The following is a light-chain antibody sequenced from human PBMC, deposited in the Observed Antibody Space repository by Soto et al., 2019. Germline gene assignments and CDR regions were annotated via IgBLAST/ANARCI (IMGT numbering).Light chain of an antibody. CDR3: HQRRYWPVT. V-gene: IGKV3-11*01. Sequence: EIVLTQSPAILSMSPGESATLSCRASQSVSSYFAWYQQKPGQAPRLLIYDASNRATGVPARFSGSGSGTDFTLTISSLEPEDFAVSYCHQRRYWPVTFGQGTKVEIK. CDR1: QSVSSY. J-gene: IGKJ1*01. CDR2: DAS.